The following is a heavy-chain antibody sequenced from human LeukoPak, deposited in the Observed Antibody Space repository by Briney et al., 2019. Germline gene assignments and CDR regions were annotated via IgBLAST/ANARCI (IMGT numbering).Heavy chain of an antibody. V-gene: IGHV3-30*03. CDR3: ARDRITMIVDPRNPPFFDY. Sequence: PGGSLRLSCAASGFIFNNYGMQWVRQTPGKGLEWVAVISYDGSNKYYADSVKGRFTISRDNSKNTLYLQMNSLRAEDTAVYYCARDRITMIVDPRNPPFFDYWGQGTLVTVSS. J-gene: IGHJ4*02. D-gene: IGHD3-22*01. CDR2: ISYDGSNK. CDR1: GFIFNNYG.